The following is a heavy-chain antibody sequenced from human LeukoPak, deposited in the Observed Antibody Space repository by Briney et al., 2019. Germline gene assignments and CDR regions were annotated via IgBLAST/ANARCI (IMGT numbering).Heavy chain of an antibody. Sequence: GRSLRLSCAASGFTFSSCGMHWVRQAPGKGLEWVAVIWYDGSNKYYADSVKGRFTISRDNSKNTLYLQMNSLRAEDTAVYYCARDRIDILTGYPPHGMDVWGKGTTVTVSS. D-gene: IGHD3-9*01. CDR2: IWYDGSNK. V-gene: IGHV3-33*01. J-gene: IGHJ6*04. CDR1: GFTFSSCG. CDR3: ARDRIDILTGYPPHGMDV.